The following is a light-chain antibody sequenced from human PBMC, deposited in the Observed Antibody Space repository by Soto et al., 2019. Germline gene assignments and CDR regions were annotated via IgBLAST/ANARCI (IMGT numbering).Light chain of an antibody. CDR3: QQYTDWTLT. Sequence: EIVLTQSPATLSLSPRETATLSCTASQSVSSYLAWYQQKPGQAPRLLIYDASNRATGIPARFSGSGSGTDFTLTISRLENEDFAVYYCQQYTDWTLTLCQGTKVDIK. CDR1: QSVSSY. J-gene: IGKJ1*01. V-gene: IGKV3-11*01. CDR2: DAS.